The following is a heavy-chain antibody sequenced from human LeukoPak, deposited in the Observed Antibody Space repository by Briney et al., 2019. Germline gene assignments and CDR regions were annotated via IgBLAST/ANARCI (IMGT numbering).Heavy chain of an antibody. V-gene: IGHV3-23*01. CDR2: ISGSETST. J-gene: IGHJ4*02. CDR1: GFSFNIYA. CDR3: AKGALLPAGHTRYFFDY. D-gene: IGHD1-26*01. Sequence: GDSLRLSCTASGFSFNIYAMSWVRQAPGKGLEWVSAISGSETSTYYADSVKGRFTISRDTSKNTLYLQMNSLRAEDTAVYYCAKGALLPAGHTRYFFDYWGQGTLVTVSS.